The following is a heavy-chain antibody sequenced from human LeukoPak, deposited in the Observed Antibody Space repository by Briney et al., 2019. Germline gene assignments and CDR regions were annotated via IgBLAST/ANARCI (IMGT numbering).Heavy chain of an antibody. CDR3: ARVSRYCSSTSCYPSYDY. V-gene: IGHV1-2*02. J-gene: IGHJ4*02. CDR2: IKPDSGGT. D-gene: IGHD2-2*01. Sequence: ASVKVSCKASGYTFTNYYIHWVRQTPGQGLELMGWIKPDSGGTNYLQQFQGRVTMTRDTSISTAYMELSRLRSDDTAVYYCARVSRYCSSTSCYPSYDYWGQGTLVTVSS. CDR1: GYTFTNYY.